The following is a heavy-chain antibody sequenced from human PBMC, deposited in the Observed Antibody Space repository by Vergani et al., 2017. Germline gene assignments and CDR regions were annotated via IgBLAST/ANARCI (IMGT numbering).Heavy chain of an antibody. CDR1: GGTFSSYA. J-gene: IGHJ6*03. CDR2: IIPIFGTA. CDR3: ASKGRNSNENYYYYYYMDV. Sequence: VQLVQSGAEVKKPGSSVKVSCKASGGTFSSYAISWVRQAPGQGLEWMGGIIPIFGTANYAQKFQGRVTITADESTSTAYMELSSLRSEDTAVYYCASKGRNSNENYYYYYYMDVWGKGTTVTVSS. V-gene: IGHV1-69*01. D-gene: IGHD4-23*01.